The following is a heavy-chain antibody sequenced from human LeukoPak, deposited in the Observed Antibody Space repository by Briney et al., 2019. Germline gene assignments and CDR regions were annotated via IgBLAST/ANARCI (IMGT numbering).Heavy chain of an antibody. CDR3: ASLTYYYDSRTDSSSDY. J-gene: IGHJ4*02. Sequence: SGTLSLTCAVSGGSISSSNWWGWVRQPPGKGLEWIGEIYHSGSTNYNPSLKSRVTISVDKSKNQFSLKLSSVTAADTAVYYCASLTYYYDSRTDSSSDYWGQGTLVTVSS. V-gene: IGHV4-4*02. CDR2: IYHSGST. D-gene: IGHD3-22*01. CDR1: GGSISSSNW.